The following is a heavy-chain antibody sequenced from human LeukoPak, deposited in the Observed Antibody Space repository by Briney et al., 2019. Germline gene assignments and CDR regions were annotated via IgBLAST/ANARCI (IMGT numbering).Heavy chain of an antibody. CDR2: ISAYNGNT. CDR3: ARCGYRRRPDY. CDR1: GGTFSSYA. J-gene: IGHJ4*02. Sequence: GSSVKVSCKASGGTFSSYAISWVRQAPGQGLEWMGWISAYNGNTNYAQKLQGRVTMTTDTSTSTAYMELRSLRSDDTAVYYCARCGYRRRPDYWGQGTLVTVSS. D-gene: IGHD6-25*01. V-gene: IGHV1-18*01.